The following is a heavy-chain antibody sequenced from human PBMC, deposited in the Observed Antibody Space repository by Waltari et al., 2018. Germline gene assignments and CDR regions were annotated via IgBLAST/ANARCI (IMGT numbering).Heavy chain of an antibody. D-gene: IGHD3-22*01. Sequence: EVQLVQSGAEVKKPGESLKISCKGSGYSFTSYWIGWVRQMPGKGLEWMGIIYPGDSDTRYSPSFQGQVTISADKSISTAYLQWSSLKASDTAMYYCARHWYVYYDSSSVKVLDYWGQGTLVTVSS. CDR1: GYSFTSYW. CDR3: ARHWYVYYDSSSVKVLDY. V-gene: IGHV5-51*01. J-gene: IGHJ4*02. CDR2: IYPGDSDT.